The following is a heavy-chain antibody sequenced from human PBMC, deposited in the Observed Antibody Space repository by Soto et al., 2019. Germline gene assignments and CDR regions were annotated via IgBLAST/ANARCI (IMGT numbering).Heavy chain of an antibody. J-gene: IGHJ4*02. D-gene: IGHD1-1*01. V-gene: IGHV1-2*04. CDR3: ARGDWNAPADS. Sequence: ASVEVSCKASGYTFTGYFLHWVLQAPGQGLEWMGWINCNSGGTDYAQKFQGWVTMTRDTSMKTAYMELKNLKSDDTAVYYCARGDWNAPADSWGQGTLVTVSS. CDR1: GYTFTGYF. CDR2: INCNSGGT.